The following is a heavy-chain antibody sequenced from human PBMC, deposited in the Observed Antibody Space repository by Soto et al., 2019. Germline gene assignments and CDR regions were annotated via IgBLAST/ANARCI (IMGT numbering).Heavy chain of an antibody. J-gene: IGHJ1*01. V-gene: IGHV3-23*01. D-gene: IGHD3-22*01. CDR2: IRGSGGGT. CDR3: AKGAYSDSSRVYFQH. Sequence: GASLRLSCAASGFTFSDYAMSWVRQAPGKGLEWVSVIRGSGGGTYYADSVKGRFTISRDNAKSTLFLQVNSLRAEDTAVYYCAKGAYSDSSRVYFQHWGQGTRVTVSS. CDR1: GFTFSDYA.